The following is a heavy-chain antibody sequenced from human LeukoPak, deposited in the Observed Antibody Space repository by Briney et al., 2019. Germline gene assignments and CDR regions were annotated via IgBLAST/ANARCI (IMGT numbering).Heavy chain of an antibody. CDR1: GFTFSSYA. CDR3: ARVHLPDYYDSSGSGIFDY. D-gene: IGHD3-22*01. V-gene: IGHV3-30-3*01. CDR2: ISYDGSNK. J-gene: IGHJ4*02. Sequence: GGSLRLSCAASGFTFSSYATHWVRQAPGKGLEWVAVISYDGSNKYYADSVKGRFTISRDNSKNTLYLQMNSLRAEDTAVYYCARVHLPDYYDSSGSGIFDYWGQGTLVTVSS.